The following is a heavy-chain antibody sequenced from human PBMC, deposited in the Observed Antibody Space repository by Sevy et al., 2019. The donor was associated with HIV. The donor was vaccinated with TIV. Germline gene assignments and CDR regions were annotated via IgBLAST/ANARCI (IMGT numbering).Heavy chain of an antibody. J-gene: IGHJ4*02. V-gene: IGHV3-15*01. D-gene: IGHD3-22*01. CDR2: IKSKTDGGTT. Sequence: GGSLRLSCAASGFTFSNAWMSWVRQAPGKGLEWVGRIKSKTDGGTTDYATPVKGRFTISRDDSKSTLYLQMNSLKTEDTAVYYCTTLPHYYDSSGYSDYWGQGTLVTVSS. CDR3: TTLPHYYDSSGYSDY. CDR1: GFTFSNAW.